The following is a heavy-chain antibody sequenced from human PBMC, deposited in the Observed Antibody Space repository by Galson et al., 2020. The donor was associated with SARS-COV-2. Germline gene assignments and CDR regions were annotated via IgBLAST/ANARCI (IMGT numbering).Heavy chain of an antibody. V-gene: IGHV3-33*01. CDR1: GFTLSSYG. J-gene: IGHJ6*02. CDR2: IWYDGSNK. D-gene: IGHD3-10*01. Sequence: GGSLRLSCAASGFTLSSYGMHWVRQAPGKGLEWVAVIWYDGSNKYYADSVKGRFTISRDNSKNTLYLQMNSLRAEDTAVYYCARDGSGSQNGMDVWGQGTTVTVSS. CDR3: ARDGSGSQNGMDV.